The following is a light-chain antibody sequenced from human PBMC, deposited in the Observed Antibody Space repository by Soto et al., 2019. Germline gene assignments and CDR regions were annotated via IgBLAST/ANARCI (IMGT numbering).Light chain of an antibody. J-gene: IGLJ3*02. V-gene: IGLV2-14*03. Sequence: QSALTQPASVSGSPGQSITISCTGTSSDVGGYNYVSWYQQYPGKAPKLTIYDVNNRPSGVSNRFSGSKSGNTASLTISGLQAEDEADYYCISYTSSKTWVFGGGTKLTVL. CDR2: DVN. CDR1: SSDVGGYNY. CDR3: ISYTSSKTWV.